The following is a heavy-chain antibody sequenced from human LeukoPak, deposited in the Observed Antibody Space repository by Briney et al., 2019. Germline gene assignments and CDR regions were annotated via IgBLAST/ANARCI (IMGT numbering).Heavy chain of an antibody. V-gene: IGHV1-2*02. D-gene: IGHD2-2*01. CDR2: MNPNSGGT. Sequence: ASVKVSCKASGYTFTSYDINWVRQATGQGLEWMGWMNPNSGGTNYAQKFQGRVTMTRDTSISTAYMELSRLRSDDTAVYYCASCSTSCYYFYWGQGTLVTVSS. CDR1: GYTFTSYD. CDR3: ASCSTSCYYFY. J-gene: IGHJ4*02.